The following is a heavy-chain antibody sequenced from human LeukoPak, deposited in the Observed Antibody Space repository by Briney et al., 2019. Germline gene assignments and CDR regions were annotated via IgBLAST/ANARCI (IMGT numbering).Heavy chain of an antibody. D-gene: IGHD6-19*01. CDR3: ARDSLMDSSGWYRRNDY. Sequence: PGGSLRLSCAASGFTFSSYWMNWVRQAPGKGLEWVANIKQDGGEKYYVDSVKGRFTISRDNAKNSLYLQMNSLRAEDTAVYYCARDSLMDSSGWYRRNDYWGQGTLVTVSS. J-gene: IGHJ4*02. CDR2: IKQDGGEK. CDR1: GFTFSSYW. V-gene: IGHV3-7*01.